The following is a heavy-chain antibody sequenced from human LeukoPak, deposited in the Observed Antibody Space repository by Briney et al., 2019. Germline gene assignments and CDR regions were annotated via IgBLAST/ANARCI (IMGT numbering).Heavy chain of an antibody. Sequence: EASVKVSCKASGGTFSSYAISWVRQAPGQGLEWMGGIIPIFGTANYAQKFQGRVTITADESTSTAYMELSSLRSEDTAVYYCATRPFNYYDSSGYFGYWGQGTLVTVSS. D-gene: IGHD3-22*01. CDR3: ATRPFNYYDSSGYFGY. CDR2: IIPIFGTA. J-gene: IGHJ4*02. V-gene: IGHV1-69*13. CDR1: GGTFSSYA.